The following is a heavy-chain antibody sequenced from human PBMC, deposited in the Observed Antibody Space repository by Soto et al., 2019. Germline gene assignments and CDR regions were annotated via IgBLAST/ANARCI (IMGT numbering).Heavy chain of an antibody. J-gene: IGHJ5*02. CDR3: SRGCDWNDAVGENWFDP. CDR1: GGSISSGDYY. D-gene: IGHD1-1*01. Sequence: SETLSLTCTVSGGSISSGDYYWSWIRQPPGKGLEWIGYIYYSGSTYYNPSLKSRVTISVDTSKNQFSLKLSSVTAADTAVYYCSRGCDWNDAVGENWFDPWGQGTLVTVSS. V-gene: IGHV4-30-4*01. CDR2: IYYSGST.